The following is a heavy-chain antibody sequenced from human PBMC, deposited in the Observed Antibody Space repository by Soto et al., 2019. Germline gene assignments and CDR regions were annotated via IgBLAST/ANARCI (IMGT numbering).Heavy chain of an antibody. CDR2: IYYSGST. CDR3: ARHRYRVSSWTPGWYFDL. CDR1: GGSISSSSYY. D-gene: IGHD6-13*01. J-gene: IGHJ2*01. V-gene: IGHV4-39*01. Sequence: QLQLQESGPGLVKPSETLSLTCTVSGGSISSSSYYWGWIRQPPGKGLEWIGSIYYSGSTYYNPSLKSRVTISVDTSKNQFSLKLSSGTAADTAVYYCARHRYRVSSWTPGWYFDLWGRGTLVTVSS.